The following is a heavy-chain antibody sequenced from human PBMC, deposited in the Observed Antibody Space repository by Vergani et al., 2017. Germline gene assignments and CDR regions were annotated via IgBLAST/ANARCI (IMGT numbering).Heavy chain of an antibody. V-gene: IGHV5-51*01. D-gene: IGHD1-1*01. Sequence: EVELVQSGPEMRKPGESLKISCKGSEYSFGNYWMGWVRQMPGKGLEWMGIIYPADSDTRYSPSFQGQVTISADKSISTDFLQWDSLKASDTALYYCARHTTYTDSWGQGTLVTVSS. CDR1: EYSFGNYW. CDR3: ARHTTYTDS. J-gene: IGHJ4*02. CDR2: IYPADSDT.